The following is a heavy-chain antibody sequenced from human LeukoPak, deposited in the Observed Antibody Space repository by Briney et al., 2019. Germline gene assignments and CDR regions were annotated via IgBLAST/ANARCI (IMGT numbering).Heavy chain of an antibody. CDR3: ALGTTVFGRVKSLFDY. Sequence: SETLSLTCSVSGASISSGGHYANWLRQSPGKGLEWIGYISYTGSTYYNSSLESRVTISVGSSNNRFSLSLRSVTAADTAVYYCALGTTVFGRVKSLFDYWGQGILVAVSS. V-gene: IGHV4-30-2*06. CDR2: ISYTGST. D-gene: IGHD3-3*01. CDR1: GASISSGGHY. J-gene: IGHJ4*02.